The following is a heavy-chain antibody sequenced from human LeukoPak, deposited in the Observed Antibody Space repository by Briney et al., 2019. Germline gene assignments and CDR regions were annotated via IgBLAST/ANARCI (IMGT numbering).Heavy chain of an antibody. J-gene: IGHJ4*02. V-gene: IGHV3-23*01. CDR2: ISGSGGST. CDR1: GFTVSSNY. Sequence: GGSLRLSCAASGFTVSSNYMSWVRQAPGKGLEWVSAISGSGGSTYYADFAKGRFIISRDNSMNTLYLHMNSLRADDTTVYHCAKDSRVYSSGWYDGGGDYWGQGTLVTVSS. D-gene: IGHD6-19*01. CDR3: AKDSRVYSSGWYDGGGDY.